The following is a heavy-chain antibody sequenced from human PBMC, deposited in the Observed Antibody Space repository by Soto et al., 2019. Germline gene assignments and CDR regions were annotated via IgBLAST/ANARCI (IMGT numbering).Heavy chain of an antibody. D-gene: IGHD3-16*01. CDR1: GISLRTTGVG. Sequence: QITLNESGPTLVKPTQTLTPTCTYSGISLRTTGVGVRRIRQPPGKALEWLGIIYWNDDKHYSPSLNTRFTLTSYISNCQVVLTMTNMDPVDTATYFCAHTWGLPFDYWGQGTLVIVSS. J-gene: IGHJ4*02. V-gene: IGHV2-5*01. CDR2: IYWNDDK. CDR3: AHTWGLPFDY.